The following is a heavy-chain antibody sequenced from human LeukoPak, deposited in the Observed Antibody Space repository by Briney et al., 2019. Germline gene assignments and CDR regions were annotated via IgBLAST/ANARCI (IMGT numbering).Heavy chain of an antibody. CDR2: IGTAGDT. D-gene: IGHD3-16*01. J-gene: IGHJ4*02. CDR1: GYTLGSYA. V-gene: IGHV3-13*01. CDR3: ARASPWGDYFDY. Sequence: GGSLRLSCAAAGYTLGSYALSLARQATGKCIEWVSAIGTAGDTYYPGSVKGRFTTSRENANNSLYLQMNSLRAGDTAVYSCARASPWGDYFDYWGQGTLVTVSS.